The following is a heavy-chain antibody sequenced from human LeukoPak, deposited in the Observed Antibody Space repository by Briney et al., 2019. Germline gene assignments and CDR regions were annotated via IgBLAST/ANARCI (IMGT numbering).Heavy chain of an antibody. D-gene: IGHD2-21*01. CDR1: GYTFTSYD. V-gene: IGHV1-8*03. Sequence: GASVKVSCKASGYTFTSYDINWVRQATGQGLEWMGWMNPNSGNTGYAQKFQGRVTITRNTSISTAYMELSSLRSDDTAVYYCARVRAYCGGDCYGLGDAFDIWGQGTMVTVSS. CDR2: MNPNSGNT. CDR3: ARVRAYCGGDCYGLGDAFDI. J-gene: IGHJ3*02.